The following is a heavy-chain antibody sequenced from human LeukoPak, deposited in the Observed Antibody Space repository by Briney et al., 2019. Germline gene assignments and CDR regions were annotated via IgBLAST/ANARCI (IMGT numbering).Heavy chain of an antibody. CDR3: ARVARAYDYVWGSPYVSYFDY. V-gene: IGHV3-23*01. D-gene: IGHD3-16*01. Sequence: GGTLRLSCAASGFTFSSYGMSWVRQAPGKGLEWVSAISGSGGSTYYADSVKGRFTISRDNSKNTLYLQMNSLRAEDTAVYYCARVARAYDYVWGSPYVSYFDYWGQGTLVTVSS. CDR1: GFTFSSYG. CDR2: ISGSGGST. J-gene: IGHJ4*02.